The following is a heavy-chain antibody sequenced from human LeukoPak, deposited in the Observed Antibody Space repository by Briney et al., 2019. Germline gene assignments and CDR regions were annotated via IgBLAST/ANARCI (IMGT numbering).Heavy chain of an antibody. V-gene: IGHV1-24*01. D-gene: IGHD2-21*02. Sequence: ASVNVSRQVSGYTLPELSMHWVRQAPAKGLAGVGGFDHEDCETIYAQKFQGRVTMTEDTSTDTAYMELSSLRSEDTAVYYCATVAYCGGDCYPFDYWGQGTLVTVSS. CDR3: ATVAYCGGDCYPFDY. CDR1: GYTLPELS. J-gene: IGHJ4*02. CDR2: FDHEDCET.